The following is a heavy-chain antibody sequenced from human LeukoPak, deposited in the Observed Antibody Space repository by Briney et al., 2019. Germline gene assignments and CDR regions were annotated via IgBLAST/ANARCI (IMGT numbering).Heavy chain of an antibody. CDR2: ISSGGSTI. V-gene: IGHV3-11*01. CDR1: GFTFSDYY. Sequence: GGSLRLSCAAYGFTFSDYYMSWFRQAPGKGLEWVSYISSGGSTIKYADSVKGRFTISRDNSKNTLYLQMNSLRAEDTAVYYCAKANSITIFGVISPVDYWGQGTLVTVSS. J-gene: IGHJ4*02. D-gene: IGHD3-3*01. CDR3: AKANSITIFGVISPVDY.